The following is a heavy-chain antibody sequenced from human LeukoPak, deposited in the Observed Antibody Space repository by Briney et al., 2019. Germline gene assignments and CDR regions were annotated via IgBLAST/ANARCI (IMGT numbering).Heavy chain of an antibody. Sequence: SETLSLTCTVSGGPISSYYWSWIRQPAGKGLEWIGRIYTSGSTNYNPSLKSRVTMSVDTSKNQFSLKLSSVTAADTAVYYCARSTRRHCTGGVCYIDPFDYWGQGTLVTVSS. V-gene: IGHV4-4*07. CDR1: GGPISSYY. J-gene: IGHJ4*02. CDR3: ARSTRRHCTGGVCYIDPFDY. D-gene: IGHD2-8*02. CDR2: IYTSGST.